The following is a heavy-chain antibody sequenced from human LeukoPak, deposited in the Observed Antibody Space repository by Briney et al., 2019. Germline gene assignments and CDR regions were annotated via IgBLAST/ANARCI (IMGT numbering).Heavy chain of an antibody. CDR3: VRGVRAALRYCTSTSCYTDWYFDL. D-gene: IGHD2-2*02. CDR2: IYPGDSDT. Sequence: GESLKISCKGSGYNLTFYWIGWVRQMPGEGLEWMGIIYPGDSDTRYSPSFQGQVTISADKSISTAYLQWSSLKASDTAMYYCVRGVRAALRYCTSTSCYTDWYFDLWGRGTLVTVSS. CDR1: GYNLTFYW. J-gene: IGHJ2*01. V-gene: IGHV5-51*01.